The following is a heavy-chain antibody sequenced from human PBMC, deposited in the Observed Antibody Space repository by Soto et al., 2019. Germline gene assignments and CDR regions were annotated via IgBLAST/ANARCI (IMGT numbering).Heavy chain of an antibody. V-gene: IGHV3-53*01. D-gene: IGHD5-18*01. CDR2: INSDGST. J-gene: IGHJ4*02. Sequence: EVQLVESGGGLIPPGGSLRPSCAASGFLVNSAYMTWVRQAPGKGLEWLSMINSDGSTLYAESVKGRFTISRDNSKNRLDLQMNCLRAEDTAMYYCARSGYSFAWGYWGQGTLVIVTS. CDR3: ARSGYSFAWGY. CDR1: GFLVNSAY.